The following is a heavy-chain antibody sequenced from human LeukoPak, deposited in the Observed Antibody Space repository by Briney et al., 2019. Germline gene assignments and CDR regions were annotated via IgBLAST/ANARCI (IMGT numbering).Heavy chain of an antibody. CDR2: ISGSSRYI. Sequence: GGSLRLSCAASGFTFSSYTMNWVRQAPGKGLEWVSSISGSSRYIFYADSLKGRFTISRENAKNSLYLQMNGLRAEDTAMYYCARSSGARGYKGLDVWGQGTTVSVSS. CDR3: ARSSGARGYKGLDV. J-gene: IGHJ6*02. V-gene: IGHV3-21*01. D-gene: IGHD5-18*01. CDR1: GFTFSSYT.